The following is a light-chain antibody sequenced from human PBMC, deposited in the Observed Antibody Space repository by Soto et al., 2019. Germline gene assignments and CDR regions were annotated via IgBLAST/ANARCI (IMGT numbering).Light chain of an antibody. V-gene: IGLV2-14*01. CDR2: EVS. CDR1: TNDIGDYNY. Sequence: QSVLTQPASMSGSPGQSITISCTGTTNDIGDYNYVSWYQQHPGKAPKLIIYEVSKQPSGVSNRFSGSKSGNTASLTISGLQAEDASDYYCSSYTGSGTLYDFGTGTKVTAL. J-gene: IGLJ1*01. CDR3: SSYTGSGTLYD.